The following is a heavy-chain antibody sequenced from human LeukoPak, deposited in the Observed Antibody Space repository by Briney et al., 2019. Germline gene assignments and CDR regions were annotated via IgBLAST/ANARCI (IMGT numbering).Heavy chain of an antibody. V-gene: IGHV4-39*07. CDR3: AVITYYYYQMDV. CDR2: IYYSGRT. D-gene: IGHD3-16*02. J-gene: IGHJ6*03. CDR1: GGSTSTSHYY. Sequence: PSETLSLTCTVSGGSTSTSHYYWGWIRQPPGKGLEWIGSIYYSGRTDYNPSLKSRVTISLDTSKNQFSLKLTSVTAADTAVYYCAVITYYYYQMDVWGKGTTVTISS.